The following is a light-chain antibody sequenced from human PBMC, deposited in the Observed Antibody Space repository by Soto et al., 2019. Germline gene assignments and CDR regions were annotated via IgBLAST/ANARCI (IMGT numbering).Light chain of an antibody. J-gene: IGLJ3*02. Sequence: QSALTQPPSVSGAPGQRVTISCTGSSSNIGAGYEIHWYQQLPGTAPKLLIYGNSNRPSGVPDRFSGSKSGTSASLALTGLQAQDEDDYYCHSYDSSLDIWVFGGGTKLTVL. CDR2: GNS. CDR1: SSNIGAGYE. CDR3: HSYDSSLDIWV. V-gene: IGLV1-40*01.